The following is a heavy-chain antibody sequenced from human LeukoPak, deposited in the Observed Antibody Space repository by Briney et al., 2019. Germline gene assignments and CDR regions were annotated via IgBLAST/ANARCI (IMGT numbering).Heavy chain of an antibody. V-gene: IGHV1-69*04. CDR1: GGTFSSYA. Sequence: SVKFSCKASGGTFSSYAISWVRQAPGLGLEWMGRIIPILGIANYAQKFQGRVTITADKSTSTAYMELSSLRSEDTAVYYCARVNEDYYYGVDVWGQGTTVTVSS. J-gene: IGHJ6*02. D-gene: IGHD1-1*01. CDR3: ARVNEDYYYGVDV. CDR2: IIPILGIA.